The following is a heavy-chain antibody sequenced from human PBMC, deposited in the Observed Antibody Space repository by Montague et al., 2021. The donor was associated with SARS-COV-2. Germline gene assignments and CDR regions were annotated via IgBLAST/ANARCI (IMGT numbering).Heavy chain of an antibody. Sequence: SETLSLTCTVSGASISSYYWSWIRQRQEKGLECIGYIYYSGSTNYNPSLNSRASISLDTPNNQFSLKMASVTAADTAVYFCAASAWTNGYFDFWGQGFLVTVSS. J-gene: IGHJ4*02. CDR3: AASAWTNGYFDF. CDR1: GASISSYY. CDR2: IYYSGST. V-gene: IGHV4-59*08. D-gene: IGHD1/OR15-1a*01.